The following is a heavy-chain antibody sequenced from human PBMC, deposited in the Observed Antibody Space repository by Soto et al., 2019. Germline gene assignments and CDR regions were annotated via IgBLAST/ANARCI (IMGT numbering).Heavy chain of an antibody. D-gene: IGHD3-3*01. Sequence: GESLKISCKGSGYSFTSYWISWVRQMPGKGLEWMGRIDPSDSYTNYSPSFQGHVTISADKSISTAYLQWSSLKASDTAMYYCASPSPSITIFGVVPADYYGMDVWGQGTTVTVSS. V-gene: IGHV5-10-1*01. J-gene: IGHJ6*02. CDR3: ASPSPSITIFGVVPADYYGMDV. CDR1: GYSFTSYW. CDR2: IDPSDSYT.